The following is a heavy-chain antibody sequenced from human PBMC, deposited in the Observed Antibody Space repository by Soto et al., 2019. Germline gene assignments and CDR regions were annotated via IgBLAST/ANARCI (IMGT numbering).Heavy chain of an antibody. CDR2: INPNTGGL. CDR1: EYTFTAYY. CDR3: ARGGGGSGLPTRRAFDI. D-gene: IGHD3-10*01. Sequence: QMQLVQSGAEVKKPGASVKVSCKASEYTFTAYYIHWVRQAPGQGLDWMGWINPNTGGLYFAQKFQGRITMTRNTSISTAYMELSRLRSADTAVYYCARGGGGSGLPTRRAFDIWGLGTMVTVSS. J-gene: IGHJ3*02. V-gene: IGHV1-2*02.